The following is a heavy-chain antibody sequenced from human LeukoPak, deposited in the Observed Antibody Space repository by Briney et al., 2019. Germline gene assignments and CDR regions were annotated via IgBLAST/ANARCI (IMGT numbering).Heavy chain of an antibody. CDR1: GGSFSGYY. V-gene: IGHV4-34*01. J-gene: IGHJ4*02. Sequence: SETLSLTCAVYGGSFSGYYWSWIRQPPGKGLEWIGEINHSGSTNYNPSLKSRVTISVDTSKNQFSLKLSSVTAAGTAVYYCARLRYYYVDYWGQGTLVTVSS. CDR2: INHSGST. CDR3: ARLRYYYVDY. D-gene: IGHD3-10*01.